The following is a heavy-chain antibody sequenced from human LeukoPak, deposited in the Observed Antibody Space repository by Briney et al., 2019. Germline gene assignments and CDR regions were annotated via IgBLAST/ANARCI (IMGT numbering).Heavy chain of an antibody. V-gene: IGHV4-34*01. Sequence: SETLSLTCAVYGGSFSGYYWSWIRQPPGKGLEWIGEINHSGSTNYNPSLKSRVTISVDTSKNQFCLKLSSVTAADTAVYYCAREMATIRDYWGQGTLVTVSS. CDR2: INHSGST. CDR1: GGSFSGYY. CDR3: AREMATIRDY. J-gene: IGHJ4*02. D-gene: IGHD5-24*01.